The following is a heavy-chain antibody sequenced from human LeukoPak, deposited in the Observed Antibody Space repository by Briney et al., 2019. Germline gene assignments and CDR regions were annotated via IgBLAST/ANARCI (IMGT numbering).Heavy chain of an antibody. CDR3: VKGMASGWGYYYYYGMDV. V-gene: IGHV3-23*01. CDR2: ISGHGSNT. D-gene: IGHD6-19*01. CDR1: GFTFSTYA. Sequence: PGGSLRLSCAASGFTFSTYAMDWVRQAPGKGLEWVSAISGHGSNTYYADSVKGQFTVSRDNSKNTLYLQMNSLRVEDTAVYYCVKGMASGWGYYYYYGMDVWGQGTTVTVSS. J-gene: IGHJ6*02.